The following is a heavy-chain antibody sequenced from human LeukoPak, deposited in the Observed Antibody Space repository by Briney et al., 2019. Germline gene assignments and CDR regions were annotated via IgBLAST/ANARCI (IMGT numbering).Heavy chain of an antibody. J-gene: IGHJ4*02. Sequence: GGSLRLSCAASGFTFSRDSMNWVRQAPGKGLEWVSYINGGGSPIFYADSVRGRFTISRDNAKNSLYLQMNSLRAEDTAVYYCAKDSRRDLPADFDYWGQGTLVTVSS. V-gene: IGHV3-48*01. CDR1: GFTFSRDS. CDR3: AKDSRRDLPADFDY. D-gene: IGHD6-13*01. CDR2: INGGGSPI.